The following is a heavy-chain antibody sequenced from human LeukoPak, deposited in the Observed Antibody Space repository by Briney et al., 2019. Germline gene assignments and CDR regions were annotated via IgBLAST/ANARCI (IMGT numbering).Heavy chain of an antibody. D-gene: IGHD1-26*01. CDR2: IRSKAYGGTT. CDR3: TTQPWAPIVGATTDY. V-gene: IGHV3-49*04. J-gene: IGHJ4*02. CDR1: GFTFGDYA. Sequence: PGGSLRLSCTASGFTFGDYAMSWVRQAPGKGLESVGFIRSKAYGGTTEYAASVKGRFTISRDDSKSIAYLQMNSLKTEDTAVYYCTTQPWAPIVGATTDYWGQGTLVTVSS.